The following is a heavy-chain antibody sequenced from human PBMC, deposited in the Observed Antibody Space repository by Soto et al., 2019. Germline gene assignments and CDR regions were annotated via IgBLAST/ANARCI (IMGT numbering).Heavy chain of an antibody. CDR1: GYTFTSYG. Sequence: QVQLVQSGAEVKKPGASVKVSCKAYGYTFTSYGITWVRQAPGQGLAWMGWITAYNGNTNYAQNLQGRVTMTTDTSTNTAYMELRSLRSDDTAVYYCARRRYCSGARDLDYWGQGPLVTVSS. CDR2: ITAYNGNT. CDR3: ARRRYCSGARDLDY. J-gene: IGHJ4*02. D-gene: IGHD3-10*02. V-gene: IGHV1-18*01.